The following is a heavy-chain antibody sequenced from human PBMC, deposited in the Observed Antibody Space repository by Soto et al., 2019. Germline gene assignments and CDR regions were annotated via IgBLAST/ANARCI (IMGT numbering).Heavy chain of an antibody. D-gene: IGHD2-21*02. CDR3: ARGDGGNSPGYFDY. Sequence: QVQLQQWGAGLLKPSETLSLTCAVYGGSFSGYYWSWIRQPPGKGLEWIGEINHSGSTNYNPSLKSRVTISVDTSKNQFSLKLSSVTAADTAVYYCARGDGGNSPGYFDYWGQGTLVTVSS. J-gene: IGHJ4*02. V-gene: IGHV4-34*01. CDR1: GGSFSGYY. CDR2: INHSGST.